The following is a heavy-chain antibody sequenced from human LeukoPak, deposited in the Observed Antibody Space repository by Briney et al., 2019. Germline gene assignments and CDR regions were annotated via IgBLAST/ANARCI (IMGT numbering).Heavy chain of an antibody. Sequence: GGSLRLSCAASGFTFSSYAMSWVRQAPGKGLEWVSAINHSGGSTYYADSVKGRFTIFRDNSKNTLYLQINSLRAEDTAVYYCAKVGRDYGDFFYFDYWGQGTLVTVSS. CDR3: AKVGRDYGDFFYFDY. D-gene: IGHD4-17*01. V-gene: IGHV3-23*01. CDR1: GFTFSSYA. CDR2: INHSGGST. J-gene: IGHJ4*02.